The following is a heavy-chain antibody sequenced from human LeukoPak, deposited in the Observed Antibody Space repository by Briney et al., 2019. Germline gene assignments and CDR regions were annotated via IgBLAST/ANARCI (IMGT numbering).Heavy chain of an antibody. V-gene: IGHV3-72*01. Sequence: PGGSLRLSCAASGFTFSDHYMDWVRQAPGKGLEWVGRTKNKANSYTTQYAASVKGRFTISRDDSQNSLYLQMNSLKPEDTAVYYCARGSSGVTISSYGMDVWGKGTTVTVSS. CDR1: GFTFSDHY. CDR3: ARGSSGVTISSYGMDV. D-gene: IGHD3-9*01. J-gene: IGHJ6*04. CDR2: TKNKANSYTT.